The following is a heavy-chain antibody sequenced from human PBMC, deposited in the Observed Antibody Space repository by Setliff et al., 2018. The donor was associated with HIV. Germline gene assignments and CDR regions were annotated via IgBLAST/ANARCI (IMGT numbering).Heavy chain of an antibody. D-gene: IGHD2-15*01. CDR1: GYTFTSYA. CDR3: ASGYCSGGSCYSMRYYGMDV. Sequence: ASVKVSCKASGYTFTSYAMHWVRQAPGQRLEWMGWINAGNGNTKYSQKLQGRVTITRDTSASTAYMELSSLRSEDTAVYYCASGYCSGGSCYSMRYYGMDVWGQGTTVTVSS. CDR2: INAGNGNT. V-gene: IGHV1-3*01. J-gene: IGHJ6*02.